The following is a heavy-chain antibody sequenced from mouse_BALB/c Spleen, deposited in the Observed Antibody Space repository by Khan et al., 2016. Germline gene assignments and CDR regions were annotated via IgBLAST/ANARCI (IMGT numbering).Heavy chain of an antibody. V-gene: IGHV5-17*02. CDR3: ARRIVTRDYYGMDY. J-gene: IGHJ4*01. CDR1: GFKFSSFG. CDR2: ISSGSNTI. D-gene: IGHD2-5*01. Sequence: EVQLVESGGGLVQPGGSRKLSCAASGFKFSSFGMHWVRQAPEKGLEWVAYISSGSNTIYYADTVKGRFTISRANPKKTLFLQMTSLRSEDTAMSYCARRIVTRDYYGMDYWGQGTSVTVSS.